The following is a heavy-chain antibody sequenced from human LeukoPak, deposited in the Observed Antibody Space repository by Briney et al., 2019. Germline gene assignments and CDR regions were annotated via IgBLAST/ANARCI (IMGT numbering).Heavy chain of an antibody. CDR3: AIWTSGNY. Sequence: PGGSLRLSCAASEFIFNRSWMNWVRQAPGKGLEWVANMDPSGSQKRYVDSAKGRFTISKDNPGTSLYPDMSSLRAEDTAIYYCAIWTSGNYWGQGTLVTVSS. J-gene: IGHJ4*02. CDR1: EFIFNRSW. V-gene: IGHV3-7*01. D-gene: IGHD1-1*01. CDR2: MDPSGSQK.